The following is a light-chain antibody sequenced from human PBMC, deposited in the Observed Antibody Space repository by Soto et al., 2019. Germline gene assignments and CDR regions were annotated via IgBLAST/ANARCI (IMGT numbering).Light chain of an antibody. CDR2: EVS. CDR3: SSYAGSNKFAHVV. CDR1: SSDVGGYNY. Sequence: QSALTQPPSASGSPGQSVTISCTGTSSDVGGYNYVSWYQQHPGKAPKLMIYEVSKRPSGVPDRFSGSKSGNTASPTVSGLRAEDEADYYCSSYAGSNKFAHVVFGGGTKLTVL. V-gene: IGLV2-8*01. J-gene: IGLJ2*01.